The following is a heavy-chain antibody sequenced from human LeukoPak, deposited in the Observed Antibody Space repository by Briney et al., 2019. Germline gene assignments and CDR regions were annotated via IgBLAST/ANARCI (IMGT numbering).Heavy chain of an antibody. V-gene: IGHV3-9*01. CDR1: GFTFDDYA. CDR3: AKGLVIRYYYYGMDV. Sequence: SLRLSCAASGFTFDDYAMHWVRQAPGKGLEWVPGISWNSGSIGYADSVKGRFTISRDNAKNSLYLQMNSLRAEDTALYYCAKGLVIRYYYYGMDVWGQGTTVTVSS. CDR2: ISWNSGSI. D-gene: IGHD3-9*01. J-gene: IGHJ6*02.